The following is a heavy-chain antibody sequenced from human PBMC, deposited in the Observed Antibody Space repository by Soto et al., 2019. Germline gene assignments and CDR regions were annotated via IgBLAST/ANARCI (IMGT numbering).Heavy chain of an antibody. J-gene: IGHJ4*02. CDR1: GGSISSSSYY. D-gene: IGHD3-9*01. Sequence: QLQLQESGPGLVKPSETLSLTCTVSGGSISSSSYYWGWIRQPPGKGLEWIGSIYYSGSTYYNPSLKSRVTISVDTSKNQFSLKLSSVTAADTAVYYCARQSYYDILTGYYLTPSSFDYWGQGTLVTVSS. CDR3: ARQSYYDILTGYYLTPSSFDY. CDR2: IYYSGST. V-gene: IGHV4-39*01.